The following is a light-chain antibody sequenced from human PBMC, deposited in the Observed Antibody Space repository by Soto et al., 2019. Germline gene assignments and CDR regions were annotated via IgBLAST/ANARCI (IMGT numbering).Light chain of an antibody. CDR3: QQYVTSTLT. J-gene: IGKJ4*01. Sequence: EIGMTQYPATLSGSPGERATLSCRASQNVTSNYLAWYQQIPGQAPRLLIYGATIRATGIPERLSGSGYGTDFTLTISRMETEDFAVYYCQQYVTSTLTFGGGTKVDIK. V-gene: IGKV3-20*01. CDR2: GAT. CDR1: QNVTSNY.